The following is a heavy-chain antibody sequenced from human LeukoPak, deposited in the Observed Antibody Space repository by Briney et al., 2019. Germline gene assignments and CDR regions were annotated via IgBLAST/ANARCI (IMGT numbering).Heavy chain of an antibody. D-gene: IGHD2/OR15-2a*01. CDR2: ISDIGSI. Sequence: SETLSLTCAVYGGSFSGYYWSWIRQPPGKGLGWIAYISDIGSINYNPSLKSRVTISLDTSKNQFSLKLSSVTAADTAVYYCAGHHPRNTVDFWGQGTLVTVSS. CDR1: GGSFSGYY. CDR3: AGHHPRNTVDF. J-gene: IGHJ4*02. V-gene: IGHV4-59*08.